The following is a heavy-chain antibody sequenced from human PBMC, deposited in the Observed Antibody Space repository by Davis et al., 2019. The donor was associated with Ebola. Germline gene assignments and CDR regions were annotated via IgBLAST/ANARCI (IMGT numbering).Heavy chain of an antibody. V-gene: IGHV3-30*03. CDR2: ISYYDGRNT. CDR1: GFTFNTYA. Sequence: GESLKISCAASGFTFNTYAMHWVRQAPGKGLEWVAVISYYDGRNTKYAESVRGRFTISRDNAKNSLYLQMNSLRVDDTAVYFCARIVRAITIPDRWGQGSLVTVSS. CDR3: ARIVRAITIPDR. J-gene: IGHJ5*02. D-gene: IGHD3-9*01.